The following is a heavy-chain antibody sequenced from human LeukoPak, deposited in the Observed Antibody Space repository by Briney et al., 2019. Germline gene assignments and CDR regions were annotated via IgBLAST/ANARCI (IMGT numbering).Heavy chain of an antibody. D-gene: IGHD2-8*01. V-gene: IGHV4-4*09. J-gene: IGHJ4*02. CDR1: GGSISSYY. Sequence: SETLSLTRTVSGGSISSYYWSWIRQPPGKGLEWIGYIYTSGSTNYNPSLKSRVTISVDTSKNQFSLKLSSVTAADTAVYYCARLLYGTLFDYWGQGTLVTVSS. CDR2: IYTSGST. CDR3: ARLLYGTLFDY.